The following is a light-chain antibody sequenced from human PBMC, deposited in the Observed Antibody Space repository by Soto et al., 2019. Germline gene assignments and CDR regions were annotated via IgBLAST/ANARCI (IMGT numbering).Light chain of an antibody. V-gene: IGLV1-40*01. CDR1: SSNIGAGYD. J-gene: IGLJ1*01. Sequence: QAVVTQPPSVSGAPGQRVTISCTGSSSNIGAGYDVHWYQQLPGTAPKLLIYGNSNRPSGVPDRFSGSKSGTSASLAITGLQAEDEADYYCQSYDSSGVFGTGTKLTVL. CDR3: QSYDSSGV. CDR2: GNS.